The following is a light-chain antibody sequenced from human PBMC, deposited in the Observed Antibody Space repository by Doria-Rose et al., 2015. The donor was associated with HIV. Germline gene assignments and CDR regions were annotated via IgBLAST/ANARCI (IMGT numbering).Light chain of an antibody. V-gene: IGLV1-47*01. CDR3: AAWDDSLSGWV. CDR2: RNN. Sequence: CSGSSSNIGSNYVYWYQQLPGTTPKLLIYRNNQRPSGVPDRFSGPKSGTSASLVISGLRSEDEADYYCAAWDDSLSGWVFGGGTKLTVL. J-gene: IGLJ3*02. CDR1: SSNIGSNY.